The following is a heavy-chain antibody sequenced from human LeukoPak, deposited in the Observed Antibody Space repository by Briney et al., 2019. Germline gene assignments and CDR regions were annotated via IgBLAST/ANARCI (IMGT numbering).Heavy chain of an antibody. D-gene: IGHD3-16*01. Sequence: SEILSLTCTVSGDSVSSYYWSWIRQPPGKGLEWIGYIYHTGHTEYNPSLKSRVSISLDTSKSQFSLKLSSVTAADTAVYYCARHRFGHLFDTWGQGTLVTVSS. CDR2: IYHTGHT. V-gene: IGHV4-59*02. J-gene: IGHJ4*02. CDR1: GDSVSSYY. CDR3: ARHRFGHLFDT.